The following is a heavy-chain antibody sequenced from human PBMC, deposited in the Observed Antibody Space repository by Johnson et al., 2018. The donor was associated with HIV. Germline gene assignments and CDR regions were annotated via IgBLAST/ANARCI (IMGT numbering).Heavy chain of an antibody. D-gene: IGHD2-21*02. CDR1: GFTFSSYA. CDR2: ISYDGSNK. Sequence: QVQLVESGGGVVQPGRSLRLSCAASGFTFSSYAMHWVRQAPGKGLEWVAVISYDGSNKYYANSVKGRFTISRDNTKNSLYLQMKSLRADDTAVYYCARFCGGDCSSPHDAFDFWGQGTMVTVSP. V-gene: IGHV3-30-3*01. CDR3: ARFCGGDCSSPHDAFDF. J-gene: IGHJ3*01.